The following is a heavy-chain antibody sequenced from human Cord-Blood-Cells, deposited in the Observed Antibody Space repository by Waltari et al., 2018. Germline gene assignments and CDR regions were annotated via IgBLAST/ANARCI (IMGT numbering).Heavy chain of an antibody. CDR2: ISWDGGST. Sequence: EVKLVESGGVVVQPGGSLRLSCAASGFTFDVYALHWVGQAPGKGLEWVSLISWDGGSTYYADSVKGRFTISRDNSKNSLYLQMNSLRAEDTALYYCAKGAAAGNWFDPWGQGTLVTVSS. V-gene: IGHV3-43D*03. D-gene: IGHD6-13*01. CDR3: AKGAAAGNWFDP. CDR1: GFTFDVYA. J-gene: IGHJ5*02.